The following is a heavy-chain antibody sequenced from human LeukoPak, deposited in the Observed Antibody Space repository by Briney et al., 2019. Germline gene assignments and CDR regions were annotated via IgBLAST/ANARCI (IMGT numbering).Heavy chain of an antibody. Sequence: SETLSLTCAVYGGSFSGYYWSWIRQPPGKGLEWIGEINHSGSTNYNPSLKSRVTISVDTSKNQFSLKLSSVTAADTAVYYCASGRSAIRFLEWLLAGDAFDIWGQGTTVTVSS. CDR2: INHSGST. D-gene: IGHD3-3*01. V-gene: IGHV4-34*01. CDR1: GGSFSGYY. J-gene: IGHJ3*02. CDR3: ASGRSAIRFLEWLLAGDAFDI.